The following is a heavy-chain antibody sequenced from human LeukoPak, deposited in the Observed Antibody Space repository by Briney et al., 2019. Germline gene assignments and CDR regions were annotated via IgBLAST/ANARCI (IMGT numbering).Heavy chain of an antibody. CDR1: GFTFSSYA. CDR2: ISGSGGST. D-gene: IGHD3-22*01. Sequence: PGGSLRLSCAASGFTFSSYAMSWVRQAPGKGLEWVPAISGSGGSTYYADSVKGRFTISRDNSKNTLYLQMNSLRAEDTAVYYCAKDSPPRRPFFVVVVDFFDYWGQGTLVTVSS. CDR3: AKDSPPRRPFFVVVVDFFDY. V-gene: IGHV3-23*01. J-gene: IGHJ4*02.